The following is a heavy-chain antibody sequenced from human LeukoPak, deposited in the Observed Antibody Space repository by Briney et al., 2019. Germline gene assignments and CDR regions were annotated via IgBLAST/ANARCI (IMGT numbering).Heavy chain of an antibody. Sequence: SETLSLTCAVYGGSFSGYYWTWIRQPPGKGLEWIGEIHYSGTTNYNPSLKSRVTISVDTSKNQFSLRLSTVTAADTAVYYCARLVSGVGYFDYWGQGTLVTVSS. CDR2: IHYSGTT. J-gene: IGHJ4*02. V-gene: IGHV4-34*01. D-gene: IGHD6-19*01. CDR3: ARLVSGVGYFDY. CDR1: GGSFSGYY.